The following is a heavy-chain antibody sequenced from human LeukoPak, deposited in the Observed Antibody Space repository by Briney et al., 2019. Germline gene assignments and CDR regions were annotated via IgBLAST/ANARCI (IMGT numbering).Heavy chain of an antibody. V-gene: IGHV1-8*01. Sequence: GASVKVSCKASGYTFTSYDINWVRQAPGQGLEWMGWMNPNSGNTGYAQKFQGRVTMTRNTSISTAYMELSSLRSEDTAVYYCAXLSGGRHANDYWGQGTLVTVSS. D-gene: IGHD2-15*01. CDR3: AXLSGGRHANDY. J-gene: IGHJ4*02. CDR2: MNPNSGNT. CDR1: GYTFTSYD.